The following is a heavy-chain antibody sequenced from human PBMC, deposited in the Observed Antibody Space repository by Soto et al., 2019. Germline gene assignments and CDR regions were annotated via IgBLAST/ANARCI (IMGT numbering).Heavy chain of an antibody. CDR3: TTHPGDYVDY. V-gene: IGHV3-15*01. Sequence: GGSLRLSCAASGFTFSNAWMSWVRQAPGKGLEWDGRIKSKTDGGTTDYAAPVKGRFTISRDDSKNTLYLQMNSLKTEDTAVYYCTTHPGDYVDYWGQGTLVTVSS. D-gene: IGHD4-17*01. CDR1: GFTFSNAW. J-gene: IGHJ4*02. CDR2: IKSKTDGGTT.